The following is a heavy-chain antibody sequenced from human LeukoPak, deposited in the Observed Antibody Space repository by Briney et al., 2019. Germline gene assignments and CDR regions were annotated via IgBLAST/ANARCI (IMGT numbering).Heavy chain of an antibody. V-gene: IGHV3-48*02. CDR2: ITSRSSPI. CDR1: GFTFSSYS. Sequence: PGGSLRLSCAASGFTFSSYSMNWVRQAPGKGLEWISYITSRSSPIYYADSVKGRFTISRDNAKNPLYLQMNSLRDEDTAVYYCARDEVYYYGMDVWGQGTTVTVSS. CDR3: ARDEVYYYGMDV. J-gene: IGHJ6*02.